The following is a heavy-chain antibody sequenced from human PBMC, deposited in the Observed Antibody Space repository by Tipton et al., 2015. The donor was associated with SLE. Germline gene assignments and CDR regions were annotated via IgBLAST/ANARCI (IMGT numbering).Heavy chain of an antibody. CDR3: ARGKDIVVARDAFDI. CDR1: GGSISSYY. V-gene: IGHV4-59*12. J-gene: IGHJ3*02. CDR2: IYYSGSTSYSGST. D-gene: IGHD2-15*01. Sequence: TLSLTCTVSGGSISSYYWSWIRQPPGKGLEWIGYIYYSGSTSYSGSTNYNPSLKSRVTISLDTSKSQFSLKLSSVTAADTAVYYCARGKDIVVARDAFDIWGQGTMVTVSS.